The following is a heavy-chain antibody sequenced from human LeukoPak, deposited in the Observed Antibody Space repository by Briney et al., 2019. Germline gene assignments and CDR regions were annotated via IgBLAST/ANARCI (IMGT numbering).Heavy chain of an antibody. D-gene: IGHD5-24*01. CDR3: ARDQGDGYKPGFDY. CDR2: IYYGGST. Sequence: PSETLSLTCTVSGGSISSYYWSWIRQPPGKGLEWIGYIYYGGSTSYNPSLKSRVTISVDTSKNQFSLKLSSVTAADTAVYYCARDQGDGYKPGFDYWGQGTLVTVSS. CDR1: GGSISSYY. V-gene: IGHV4-59*01. J-gene: IGHJ4*02.